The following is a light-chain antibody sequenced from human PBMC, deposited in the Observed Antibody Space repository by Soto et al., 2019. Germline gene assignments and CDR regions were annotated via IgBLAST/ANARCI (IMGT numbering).Light chain of an antibody. CDR1: QSVSSY. Sequence: IGVKQSTATQSLSPGERATLSGRASQSVSSYLAWYQQKPGQAPRLLIYDASNRATGIPARFSGSGSGTDFTLTISSLEPEDFAVYYCQQRSNWPLPFGPGTRLEIK. J-gene: IGKJ5*01. CDR3: QQRSNWPLP. V-gene: IGKV3-11*01. CDR2: DAS.